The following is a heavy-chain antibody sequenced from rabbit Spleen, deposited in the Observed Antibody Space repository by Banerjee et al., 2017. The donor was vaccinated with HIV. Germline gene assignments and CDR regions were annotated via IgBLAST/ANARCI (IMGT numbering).Heavy chain of an antibody. D-gene: IGHD7-1*01. CDR2: IYTGGSGGI. J-gene: IGHJ4*01. CDR3: GRSSNAGYAGYGYGSNL. V-gene: IGHV1S40*01. CDR1: GFDLSNYYY. Sequence: QSLEESGGGLVKPGASLTLTCKASGFDLSNYYYIYWVRQAPGKGLEWIGCIYTGGSGGIYYASWARGRLTISKTSSTTVTLQMTSLTAADTATYFCGRSSNAGYAGYGYGSNLWGPGTLVTVS.